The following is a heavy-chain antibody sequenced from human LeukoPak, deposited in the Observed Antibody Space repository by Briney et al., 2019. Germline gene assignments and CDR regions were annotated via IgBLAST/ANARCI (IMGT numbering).Heavy chain of an antibody. D-gene: IGHD2/OR15-2a*01. CDR3: ARPFHRATSFDY. Sequence: GGSLRLSCAASGFTFSSYAMHWVRQAPGKGLEWVAVISYDGSNKYYADSVKGRFTISRDNSKNTLYLQMNSLRAGDTAVYYCARPFHRATSFDYWGQGTLVTVSS. J-gene: IGHJ4*02. CDR1: GFTFSSYA. CDR2: ISYDGSNK. V-gene: IGHV3-30*04.